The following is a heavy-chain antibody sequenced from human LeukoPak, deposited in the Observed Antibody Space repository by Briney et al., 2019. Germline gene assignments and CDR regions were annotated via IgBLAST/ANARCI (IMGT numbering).Heavy chain of an antibody. D-gene: IGHD2-15*01. J-gene: IGHJ4*02. CDR1: GYTFTDYY. CDR2: LNPNNGAT. V-gene: IGHV1-2*02. Sequence: ASVKVSCKASGYTFTDYYMHWVRQAPGQGLEWMGWLNPNNGATNFAQKFQGRVTMTRDTSISTTYMELSRLRSDDTAAYYCARDLGFCSGGSCGSMTTVTSYDYWGQGTLVTVSS. CDR3: ARDLGFCSGGSCGSMTTVTSYDY.